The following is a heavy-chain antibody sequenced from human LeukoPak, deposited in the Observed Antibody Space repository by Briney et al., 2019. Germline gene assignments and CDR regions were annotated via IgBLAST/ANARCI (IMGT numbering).Heavy chain of an antibody. CDR3: ARGPDYGDPYYFDY. CDR2: ISSSGSTI. V-gene: IGHV3-11*04. Sequence: PGGSLRLSCAASGFTFGDYYMSWIRQAPGKGLEWVSYISSSGSTIYYADSVKGRFTISRDNAKNSLYLQMNSLRAEDTAVYYCARGPDYGDPYYFDYWGQGTLVTVSS. CDR1: GFTFGDYY. J-gene: IGHJ4*02. D-gene: IGHD4-17*01.